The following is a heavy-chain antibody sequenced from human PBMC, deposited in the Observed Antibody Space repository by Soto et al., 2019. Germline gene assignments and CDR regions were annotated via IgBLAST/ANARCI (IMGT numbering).Heavy chain of an antibody. CDR1: GGSISSSSYY. Sequence: QLQLQESGPGLVKPSETLSLTCTVSGGSISSSSYYWGWIRQPPGKGLEWIGSIYYSGSTYYNPSLKSRVTISVDTSKNQFSLKLSSVTAADTAVYYCARRGMAGLDKGYYYYYMDVWGKGTTVTVSS. CDR3: ARRGMAGLDKGYYYYYMDV. D-gene: IGHD6-19*01. CDR2: IYYSGST. J-gene: IGHJ6*03. V-gene: IGHV4-39*01.